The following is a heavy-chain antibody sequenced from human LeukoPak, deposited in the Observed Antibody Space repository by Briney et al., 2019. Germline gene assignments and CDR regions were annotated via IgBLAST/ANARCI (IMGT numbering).Heavy chain of an antibody. CDR3: AKNWAFPGCSSTSCPNWFDP. CDR1: GFTFSNYA. CDR2: ISGSGGST. Sequence: PGGSLRLSCAASGFTFSNYAMSWIRQAPGKGLEWVSAISGSGGSTYYADSVKGRFTISRDNSKNTLYLQMNSLRAEDTAVYYCAKNWAFPGCSSTSCPNWFDPWGQGTLVTVSS. D-gene: IGHD2-2*01. V-gene: IGHV3-23*01. J-gene: IGHJ5*02.